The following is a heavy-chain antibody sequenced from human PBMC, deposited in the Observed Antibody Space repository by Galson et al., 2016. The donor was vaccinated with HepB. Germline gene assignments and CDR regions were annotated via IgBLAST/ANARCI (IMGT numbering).Heavy chain of an antibody. Sequence: SLRLSCAVSGISVSSYAMNWVRQAPGKGLEWVSRISGGGVNTYYGDDVEGRFTISRDNSQNTLYLQMHSLRVEDTARYYCAKGSYSSGSAVNWFDPWGQGTLVTVSS. CDR1: GISVSSYA. D-gene: IGHD6-19*01. V-gene: IGHV3-23*01. J-gene: IGHJ5*02. CDR2: ISGGGVNT. CDR3: AKGSYSSGSAVNWFDP.